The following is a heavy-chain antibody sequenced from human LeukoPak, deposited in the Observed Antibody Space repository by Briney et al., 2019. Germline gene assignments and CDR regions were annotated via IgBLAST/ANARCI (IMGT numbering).Heavy chain of an antibody. CDR2: IKQDGSEK. D-gene: IGHD3-22*01. Sequence: PGGSLRLSCAASGFTFSSYWMSWVRQAPGKGLEWVANIKQDGSEKYYVDSVKGRFTISRDNAKNSLYLQMNSLRAEDTAVYYCARDLYRIVVVPHYFDYWGQGTLVTASS. V-gene: IGHV3-7*01. J-gene: IGHJ4*02. CDR3: ARDLYRIVVVPHYFDY. CDR1: GFTFSSYW.